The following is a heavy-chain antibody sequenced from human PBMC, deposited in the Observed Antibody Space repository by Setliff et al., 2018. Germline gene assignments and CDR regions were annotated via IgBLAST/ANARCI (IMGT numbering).Heavy chain of an antibody. CDR2: IYYSGST. CDR1: GASISSSRDY. D-gene: IGHD3-22*01. CDR3: ARLSGYYGSHYYYYMDV. J-gene: IGHJ6*03. V-gene: IGHV4-39*01. Sequence: SETLSLTCTVSGASISSSRDYWGWIRQPPGKGLEWIGSIYYSGSTYYNPSLKSRVTISVDTSKNQFSLKLSSVTAADTAVFYCARLSGYYGSHYYYYMDVWGKGTTVTVSS.